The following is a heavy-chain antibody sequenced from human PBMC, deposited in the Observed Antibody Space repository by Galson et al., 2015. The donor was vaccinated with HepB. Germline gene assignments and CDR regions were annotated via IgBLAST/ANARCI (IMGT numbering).Heavy chain of an antibody. J-gene: IGHJ4*02. CDR2: IHLVDSET. CDR1: GDSFGTYW. CDR3: AWARHGTSWWDY. D-gene: IGHD2-15*01. V-gene: IGHV5-51*03. Sequence: QSGAEVKKPGESLKISCKASGDSFGTYWIGWVRQISGKGLEWMGTIHLVDSETRYSLSFQGQVSISADKSINTAYLQWSSLKASDTAFYYCAWARHGTSWWDYWGQGTLVTVSS.